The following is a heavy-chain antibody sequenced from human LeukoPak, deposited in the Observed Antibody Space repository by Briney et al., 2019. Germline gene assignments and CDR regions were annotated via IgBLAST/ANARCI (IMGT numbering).Heavy chain of an antibody. D-gene: IGHD2-2*01. J-gene: IGHJ4*02. CDR1: GYTFTSYG. V-gene: IGHV1-18*01. CDR2: ISAYNGNA. Sequence: ASVKVSCKASGYTFTSYGISWVRQAPGQGLEWMGWISAYNGNADYAQNLQGRVTMTTDTSTSTAYMEPRSLRSDDTAVYFCARVEAYCTRTSCFDYWGQGTLVTVSS. CDR3: ARVEAYCTRTSCFDY.